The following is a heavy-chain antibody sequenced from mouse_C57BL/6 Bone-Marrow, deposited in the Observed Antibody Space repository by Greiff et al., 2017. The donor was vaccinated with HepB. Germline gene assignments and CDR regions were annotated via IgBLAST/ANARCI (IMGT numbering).Heavy chain of an antibody. D-gene: IGHD1-1*01. CDR1: GYTFTSYW. CDR3: ARSDYGSGGDY. J-gene: IGHJ2*01. CDR2: IDPSDSYT. V-gene: IGHV1-69*01. Sequence: QVQLQQPGAELVMPGASVKLSCKASGYTFTSYWMHWVKQRPGQGLEWIGEIDPSDSYTNYNQKLKGKSTLTVDKSSSTAYMQLSSLTSEDSAVYYCARSDYGSGGDYWGQGTTLTVSS.